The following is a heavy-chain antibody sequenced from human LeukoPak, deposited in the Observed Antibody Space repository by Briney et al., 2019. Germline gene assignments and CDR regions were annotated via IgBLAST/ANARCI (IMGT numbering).Heavy chain of an antibody. CDR3: ARDWAVAGTGFSDY. D-gene: IGHD6-19*01. V-gene: IGHV3-11*01. Sequence: GGSLRLSCAASGFTFSDYYMGWIRQASGKGLEWVSYISSSGSTIYYADSVKGRYTISRDNAKNSLYLQMNSLRAEDTAVYYCARDWAVAGTGFSDYWGQGTLVTVSS. J-gene: IGHJ4*02. CDR2: ISSSGSTI. CDR1: GFTFSDYY.